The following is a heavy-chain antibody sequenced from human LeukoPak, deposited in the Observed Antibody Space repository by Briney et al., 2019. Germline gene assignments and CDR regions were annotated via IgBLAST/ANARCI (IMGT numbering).Heavy chain of an antibody. CDR2: VSSGSSTI. D-gene: IGHD3-10*01. CDR3: AKDIRGYPFGELGY. CDR1: GFTFSDYY. Sequence: PGGSLRLSCAASGFTFSDYYMSWIRQAPGEALEWVSYVSSGSSTIYYADSVKGRFTVSRDNAKNSLYLQMNSLRAEDTALYYCAKDIRGYPFGELGYWGQGTLVTVSS. V-gene: IGHV3-11*01. J-gene: IGHJ4*02.